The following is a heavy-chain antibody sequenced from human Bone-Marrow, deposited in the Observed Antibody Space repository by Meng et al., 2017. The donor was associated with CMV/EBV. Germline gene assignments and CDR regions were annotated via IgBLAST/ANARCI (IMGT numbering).Heavy chain of an antibody. D-gene: IGHD3-22*01. CDR1: VDSVSSNSAA. CDR2: TYYRSKWYN. CDR3: ARDLIYDSSGYYYVHFDY. J-gene: IGHJ4*02. V-gene: IGHV6-1*01. Sequence: SETLSLTCAISVDSVSSNSAAWNWIRQSPSRGLEWLGRTYYRSKWYNDYAVSVKSRITINPDTSKNQFSLQLNSVTPEDTAVYYCARDLIYDSSGYYYVHFDYWGQGTLVTVSS.